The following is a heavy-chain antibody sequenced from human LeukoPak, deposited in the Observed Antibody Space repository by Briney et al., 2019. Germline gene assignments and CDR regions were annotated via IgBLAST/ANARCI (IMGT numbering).Heavy chain of an antibody. Sequence: GGSLRLSCAASGFTFSSYAMSWVRQAPGKGLEWVSAISSHGGSTYYADSVKGRFTISRDNSKNTLYLQMNSLRAEDTAVYYCARERDYDSSGYYVFGYWGQGTLVTVSS. CDR1: GFTFSSYA. V-gene: IGHV3-23*01. D-gene: IGHD3-22*01. CDR3: ARERDYDSSGYYVFGY. CDR2: ISSHGGST. J-gene: IGHJ4*02.